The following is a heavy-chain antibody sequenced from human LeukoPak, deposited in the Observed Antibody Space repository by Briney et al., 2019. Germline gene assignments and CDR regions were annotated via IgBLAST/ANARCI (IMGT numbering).Heavy chain of an antibody. V-gene: IGHV3-48*01. CDR3: AREGRGYSPLDY. CDR2: IGISSGNT. Sequence: PGGSLRLSCAASGFNFIDYSMNWVRQAPGKGLEWISYIGISSGNTKYADSVKGRFTISRDKAKNSLYLQMNSLRAEDTAVYYCAREGRGYSPLDYWGQGTLVTVSS. CDR1: GFNFIDYS. D-gene: IGHD3-3*01. J-gene: IGHJ4*02.